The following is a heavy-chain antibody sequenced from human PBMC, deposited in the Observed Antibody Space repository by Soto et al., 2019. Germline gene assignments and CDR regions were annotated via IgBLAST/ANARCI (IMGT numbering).Heavy chain of an antibody. CDR3: ARVVPGAEAWFGP. J-gene: IGHJ5*02. Sequence: AAVKVSCKTSGYTFYNYGITWVRQAPGQPLEWLGWISLYSDGTNYAQKFPGRVSMTTDTSTPKAYMELRSLRSDDTAVYYCARVVPGAEAWFGPWGQGTLVTVSS. CDR1: GYTFYNYG. V-gene: IGHV1-18*01. D-gene: IGHD2-2*01. CDR2: ISLYSDGT.